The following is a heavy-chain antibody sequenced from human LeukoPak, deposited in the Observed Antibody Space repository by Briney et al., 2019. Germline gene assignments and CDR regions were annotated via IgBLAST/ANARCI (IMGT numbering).Heavy chain of an antibody. D-gene: IGHD2-15*01. Sequence: PRGSLRLSCAASGFPFSSYAMNWVRQAPGQGLEWVSTISGSGDSTYNADSVKGRFTISRDNSKNTLHLQMNSLRVEDTAIYYCARGSSYYCSGGSCYSAYWGQGTLVTVSS. V-gene: IGHV3-23*01. CDR1: GFPFSSYA. CDR3: ARGSSYYCSGGSCYSAY. CDR2: ISGSGDST. J-gene: IGHJ4*02.